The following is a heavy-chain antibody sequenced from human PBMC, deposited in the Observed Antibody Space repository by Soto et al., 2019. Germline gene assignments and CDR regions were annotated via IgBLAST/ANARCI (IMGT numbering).Heavy chain of an antibody. D-gene: IGHD3-10*01. J-gene: IGHJ6*02. CDR3: ARARMVRGVIYYYGMDV. V-gene: IGHV4-31*03. CDR2: IYHSGST. CDR1: GGSISSGGNY. Sequence: QVQLQESGPGLVKSSQTLSLTCTVSGGSISSGGNYWSWIRQHPGKGLEWIGYIYHSGSTYYNPSLKSRVTISVDTSKNQFSLKLNSVTAVDTAVYYCARARMVRGVIYYYGMDVWGQGTTVTVSS.